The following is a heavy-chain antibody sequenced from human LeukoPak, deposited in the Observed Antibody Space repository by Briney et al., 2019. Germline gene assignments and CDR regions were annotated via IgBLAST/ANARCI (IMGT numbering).Heavy chain of an antibody. J-gene: IGHJ4*02. CDR3: ARYSSSWYPFDY. CDR2: IYYSGST. CDR1: GGSISSYY. D-gene: IGHD6-13*01. V-gene: IGHV4-59*01. Sequence: SETLSLTCTVSGGSISSYYWSWIRQPPGKGLEWIGYIYYSGSTNYNPSLKSRVTIPVDTSKNQFSLKLSSVTAADTAVFYCARYSSSWYPFDYWGQGTLVTVSS.